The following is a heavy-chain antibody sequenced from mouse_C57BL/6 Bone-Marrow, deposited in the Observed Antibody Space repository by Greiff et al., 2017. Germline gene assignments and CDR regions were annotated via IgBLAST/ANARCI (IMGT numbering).Heavy chain of an antibody. CDR1: GYTFTSYG. Sequence: VQLQESGAELARPGASVKLSCKASGYTFTSYGISWVKQRTGQGLEWIGEIYPRSGNTYYNEKFKGKATLTADKSSSKAYMELRSLTSEDSAVYFCARGDYYGSSYIAYWGQGTLVTVSA. J-gene: IGHJ3*01. CDR2: IYPRSGNT. D-gene: IGHD1-1*01. V-gene: IGHV1-81*01. CDR3: ARGDYYGSSYIAY.